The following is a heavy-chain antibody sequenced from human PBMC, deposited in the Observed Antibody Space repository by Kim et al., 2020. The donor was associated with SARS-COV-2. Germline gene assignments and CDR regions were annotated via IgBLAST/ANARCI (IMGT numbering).Heavy chain of an antibody. V-gene: IGHV1-58*02. CDR2: IVVGSGDT. CDR1: GFTLSNSA. Sequence: SVKVSCKASGFTLSNSAMHWVRQARGQRLEWIGWIVVGSGDTRYSQKFLERVSITRDMSTSTGYMEVSGLRSEDTAVYYCAALNRAAVSDTNYYYYGMDVWGQGTTVTVSS. D-gene: IGHD6-19*01. CDR3: AALNRAAVSDTNYYYYGMDV. J-gene: IGHJ6*02.